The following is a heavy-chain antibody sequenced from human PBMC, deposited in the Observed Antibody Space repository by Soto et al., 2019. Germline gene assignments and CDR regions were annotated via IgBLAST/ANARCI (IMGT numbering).Heavy chain of an antibody. V-gene: IGHV3-15*07. CDR1: GFTFSSAW. J-gene: IGHJ4*02. Sequence: LGGSLRLSCAASGFTFSSAWMNWVRQTPGKGLEWVGRIKSKTDGETTDYAAPVKGRFTISRDDSKNTLYLQMNSLKTEDTAVYYCTTWANSAWDYWGQGTLVTVSS. CDR3: TTWANSAWDY. D-gene: IGHD6-13*01. CDR2: IKSKTDGETT.